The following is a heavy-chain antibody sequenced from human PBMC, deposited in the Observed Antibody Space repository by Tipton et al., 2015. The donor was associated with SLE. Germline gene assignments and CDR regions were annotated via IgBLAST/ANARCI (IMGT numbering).Heavy chain of an antibody. J-gene: IGHJ5*02. D-gene: IGHD6-6*01. CDR3: ARGGPSSKWLDP. Sequence: TLSLTCTVSGDSISGRSYYWGWIRQPPGEGLQWIASMSYNGNTYYNPSLKSRVTISLETSKNQFSLKLSSVTAADTAVYYCARGGPSSKWLDPWGRGTQVTVSS. CDR1: GDSISGRSYY. CDR2: MSYNGNT. V-gene: IGHV4-39*07.